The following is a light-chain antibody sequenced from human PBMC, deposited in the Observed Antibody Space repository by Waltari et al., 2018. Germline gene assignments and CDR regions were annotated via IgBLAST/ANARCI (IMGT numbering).Light chain of an antibody. CDR1: PRLTKTS. J-gene: IGKJ2*01. V-gene: IGKV3-20*01. CDR3: QQYGSSIMYT. CDR2: GAS. Sequence: VMTPSTVTMSFYPGERATRHCRASPRLTKTSLAWYQQNPGQAPRILIYGASSRAAGIPDRFSGSGSGTDFTLTISRLEPEDFAVYYCQQYGSSIMYTFGQGTKLEIK.